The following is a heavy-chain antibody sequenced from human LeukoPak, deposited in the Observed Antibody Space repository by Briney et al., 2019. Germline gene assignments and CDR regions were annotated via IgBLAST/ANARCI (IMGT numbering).Heavy chain of an antibody. CDR2: ISWNSGSI. V-gene: IGHV3-9*01. CDR1: GFTFDDYA. J-gene: IGHJ4*02. Sequence: GGSLRLSCAASGFTFDDYAMHWVRQAPGKGLEWVSGISWNSGSIGYADSVKGRFTISRDNAKNSLYLQMNSLRVEDTAIYYCAELVGPAHWGQGTLVTVSS. CDR3: AELVGPAH. D-gene: IGHD2-15*01.